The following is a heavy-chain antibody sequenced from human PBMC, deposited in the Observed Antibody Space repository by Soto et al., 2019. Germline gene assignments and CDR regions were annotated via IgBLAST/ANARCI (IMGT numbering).Heavy chain of an antibody. CDR3: ARILGYCSGGSCDY. J-gene: IGHJ4*02. D-gene: IGHD2-15*01. Sequence: GAAVKVSCKASGYTFTSYAMHWVRQAPGQRLELMGWINAGNGNTKYSQKFQGRVTITRDTSASTAYMELSSLRSEDTAVYYCARILGYCSGGSCDYWGQGALVTVSS. CDR2: INAGNGNT. CDR1: GYTFTSYA. V-gene: IGHV1-3*01.